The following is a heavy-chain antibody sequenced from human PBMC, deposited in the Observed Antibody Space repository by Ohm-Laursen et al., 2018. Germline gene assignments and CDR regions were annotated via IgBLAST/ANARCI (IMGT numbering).Heavy chain of an antibody. J-gene: IGHJ4*02. Sequence: SLRLSCAASGFTFSDHYMSWIRQAPGKGLEWISYISSSGTTIYYADSVKGRFTISRDNAKNSLSLQMNSLRAEDTALYYCAREVASAEDYWGQGTLVTVSS. CDR2: ISSSGTTI. CDR3: AREVASAEDY. V-gene: IGHV3-11*01. D-gene: IGHD6-13*01. CDR1: GFTFSDHY.